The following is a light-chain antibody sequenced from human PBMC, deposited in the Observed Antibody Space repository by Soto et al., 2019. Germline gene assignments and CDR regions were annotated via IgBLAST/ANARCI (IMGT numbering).Light chain of an antibody. J-gene: IGKJ2*01. V-gene: IGKV3-11*01. Sequence: EIVLTQSPATLSLSPGERAILSCRASQSVSTFLAWFQQKPGQPPRLLIYNASNRTTGIPARFSGSGSGTDFTLTISSLEPEDFAVYYCQQYGSSPPYTFGQGTKLEIK. CDR2: NAS. CDR1: QSVSTF. CDR3: QQYGSSPPYT.